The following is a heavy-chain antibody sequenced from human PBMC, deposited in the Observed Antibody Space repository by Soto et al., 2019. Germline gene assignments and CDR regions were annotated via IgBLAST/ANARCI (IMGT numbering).Heavy chain of an antibody. J-gene: IGHJ5*02. CDR2: INHTGGT. V-gene: IGHV4-34*01. CDR1: GGSVNRSY. D-gene: IGHD3-3*01. CDR3: ATRITVFGSLLPPFDP. Sequence: SQTLPLPWAVYGGSVNRSYWNWIRQPPRKGLERIREINHTGGTYYNPSLKSRVSMSVDTSKNQFSLRLISDTTSDTAIYSRATRITVFGSLLPPFDPCGQGTRVTVSS.